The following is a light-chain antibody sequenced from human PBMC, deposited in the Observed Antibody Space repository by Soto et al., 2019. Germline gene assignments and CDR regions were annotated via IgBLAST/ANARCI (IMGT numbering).Light chain of an antibody. V-gene: IGLV1-44*01. CDR1: SSNIGTNT. Sequence: QPVLTQPPSASGTPGQRVTISCSGSSSNIGTNTVNWYQHLPGTAPKLLIHGNNQRPSGVPDRFSGSKSGPSASLAISGLQSEDEGDYYCAAWDDSLNGHVLFGGGTKVTVL. CDR3: AAWDDSLNGHVL. J-gene: IGLJ2*01. CDR2: GNN.